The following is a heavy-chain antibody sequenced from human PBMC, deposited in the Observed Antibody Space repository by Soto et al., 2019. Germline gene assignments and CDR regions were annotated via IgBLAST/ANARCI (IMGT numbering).Heavy chain of an antibody. D-gene: IGHD5-12*01. V-gene: IGHV3-23*01. CDR2: ISGSGGST. CDR1: GFTFSSYA. J-gene: IGHJ4*02. Sequence: PGGSLRLSCAASGFTFSSYAMSWVRQAPGKGLEWVSAISGSGGSTYYADSVKGRFTISRDNSKNTPYLQMNSLRAEDTAVYYCGAPSGYEDDYWGQGTLVTVSS. CDR3: GAPSGYEDDY.